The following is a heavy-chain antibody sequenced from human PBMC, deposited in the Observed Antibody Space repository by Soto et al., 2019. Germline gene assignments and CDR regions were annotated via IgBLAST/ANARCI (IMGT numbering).Heavy chain of an antibody. V-gene: IGHV3-23*01. Sequence: PGGSLRLSCAASGFTFSSYVMSWVRQAPGKGLEWVSTISAGGSSTYYADSVKGRFTISRDNSKNTLYLQMNSLRLEDTAVYYCAKEGALGLYYFDYWGQGTLVTVSS. J-gene: IGHJ4*02. CDR2: ISAGGSST. CDR1: GFTFSSYV. D-gene: IGHD3-10*01. CDR3: AKEGALGLYYFDY.